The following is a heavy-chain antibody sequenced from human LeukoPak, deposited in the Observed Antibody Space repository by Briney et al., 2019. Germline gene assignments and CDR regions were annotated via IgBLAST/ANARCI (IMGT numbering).Heavy chain of an antibody. CDR1: GGSISSYY. Sequence: SETLPLTCTVSGGSISSYYWSWIRQPPGKGLEWVGYIYYSGSTNYNPSLKSRVTISVDTSKNQFSLKLSSVTAADTAVYYCARLAYIYYDSSGYLDYWGQGTLVTVSS. CDR2: IYYSGST. J-gene: IGHJ4*02. V-gene: IGHV4-59*08. CDR3: ARLAYIYYDSSGYLDY. D-gene: IGHD3-22*01.